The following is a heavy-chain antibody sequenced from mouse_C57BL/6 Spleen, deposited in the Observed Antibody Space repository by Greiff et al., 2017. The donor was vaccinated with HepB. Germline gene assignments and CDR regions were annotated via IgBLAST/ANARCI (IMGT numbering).Heavy chain of an antibody. D-gene: IGHD2-3*01. CDR2: INPNYGTT. Sequence: EVKLMESGPELVKPGASVKISCKASGYSFTDYNMNWVKQSNGKSLEWIGVINPNYGTTSYNQKFKGKATLTVDQSSSTAYMQLNSLTSEDSAVYYCAFHDYDGYDFDYWGQGTTLTVSS. V-gene: IGHV1-39*01. CDR1: GYSFTDYN. J-gene: IGHJ2*01. CDR3: AFHDYDGYDFDY.